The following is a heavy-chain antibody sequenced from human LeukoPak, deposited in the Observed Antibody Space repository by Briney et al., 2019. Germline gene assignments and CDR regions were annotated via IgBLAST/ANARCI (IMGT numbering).Heavy chain of an antibody. CDR1: GFTFSSYG. Sequence: GRSLRLSCAASGFTFSSYGMHWVRQAPGKGLEWVAVISYDGSNKYYADSVKGRFTISRDNSKNTLYLQMNSLRAEDTAVYYCAKDWLLGLGATKGPFDYWGQGTLVTVSS. D-gene: IGHD1-26*01. J-gene: IGHJ4*02. CDR2: ISYDGSNK. CDR3: AKDWLLGLGATKGPFDY. V-gene: IGHV3-30*18.